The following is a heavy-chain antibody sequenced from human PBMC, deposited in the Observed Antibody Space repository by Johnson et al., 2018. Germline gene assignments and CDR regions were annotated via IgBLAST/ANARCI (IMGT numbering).Heavy chain of an antibody. CDR1: GFTFSSYW. CDR2: INSDGSST. Sequence: VQLVESGGGLVQPGGSLRLSCAASGFTFSSYWMHWVRQAPGKGLVWVSRINSDGSSTSYADSVKGRFTISKDNAKNTLYRQMNSTRAGETAWYYCARAGKTAMAGDVFDIWGQGTMVSVAS. V-gene: IGHV3-74*02. J-gene: IGHJ3*02. D-gene: IGHD5-18*01. CDR3: ARAGKTAMAGDVFDI.